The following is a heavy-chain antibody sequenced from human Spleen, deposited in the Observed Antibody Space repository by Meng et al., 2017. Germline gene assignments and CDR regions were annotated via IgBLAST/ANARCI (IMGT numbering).Heavy chain of an antibody. Sequence: QVQLVQSGTEVKNSGASVKVSCKASEYTFSDWCIYWVRQAPGQGLEWMGRINPKSGGTNYAPKFRGRVTMTWDTSISTLYMELSSLNSDDTAVYYCARGWYCNSSTCPYYFDYWGQGTLVTVSS. D-gene: IGHD2/OR15-2a*01. CDR2: INPKSGGT. CDR3: ARGWYCNSSTCPYYFDY. J-gene: IGHJ4*02. V-gene: IGHV1-2*06. CDR1: EYTFSDWC.